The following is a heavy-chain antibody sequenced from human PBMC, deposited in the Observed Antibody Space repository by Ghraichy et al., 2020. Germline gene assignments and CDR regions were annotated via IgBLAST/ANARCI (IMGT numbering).Heavy chain of an antibody. V-gene: IGHV3-48*01. J-gene: IGHJ4*02. CDR3: AREYYYDSSGYHY. D-gene: IGHD3-22*01. CDR1: GFTFSSYS. CDR2: ISSSSSTI. Sequence: GGSLRLSCAASGFTFSSYSMNWVRQTPGKGLEWVSYISSSSSTIYYADSVKGRFTISRDNAKNSLYLQMNSLRAEDTAVYYCAREYYYDSSGYHYWGQGTLVTVSS.